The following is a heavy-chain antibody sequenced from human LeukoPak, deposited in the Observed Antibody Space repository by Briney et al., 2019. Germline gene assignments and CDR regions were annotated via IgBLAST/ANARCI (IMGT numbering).Heavy chain of an antibody. CDR1: GGTFSSYA. Sequence: SVKVSCKASGGTFSSYAISWVRQATGQGLEWMGRIIPILGIANYAQKFQGRATITADKSTSTAYMELSSLRSEDTAVYYCARSNYYDSSGYPSDAFDIWGQGTMVTVSS. CDR2: IIPILGIA. CDR3: ARSNYYDSSGYPSDAFDI. D-gene: IGHD3-22*01. V-gene: IGHV1-69*04. J-gene: IGHJ3*02.